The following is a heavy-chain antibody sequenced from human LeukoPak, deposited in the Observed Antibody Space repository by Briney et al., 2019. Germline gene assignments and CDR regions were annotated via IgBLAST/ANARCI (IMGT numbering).Heavy chain of an antibody. CDR1: GFTFSSYW. V-gene: IGHV3-74*01. CDR3: ARSAWVDCFDY. Sequence: AGGSLRLSCVASGFTFSSYWMHWVRHAPGKGLVWVSRINSDGSSTSYADSVKGRFTISRDNAKNTLYLQMNSLRAEDTAVYYCARSAWVDCFDYWGQGTLVTVSS. CDR2: INSDGSST. D-gene: IGHD2-15*01. J-gene: IGHJ4*02.